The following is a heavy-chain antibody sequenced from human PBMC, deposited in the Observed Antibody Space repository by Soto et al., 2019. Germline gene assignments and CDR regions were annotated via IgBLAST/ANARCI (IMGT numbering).Heavy chain of an antibody. Sequence: SETLSLTCTVSGVTIISSNYYWGWIRQPPGKGLEWIGTIYYSGSTNYNPSLKSRVTISVDTSKNQFSLKLSSVTAADTAVYYCASAFYGSGSYWGVWGQGTTVTVSS. V-gene: IGHV4-39*01. D-gene: IGHD3-10*01. J-gene: IGHJ6*02. CDR2: IYYSGST. CDR1: GVTIISSNYY. CDR3: ASAFYGSGSYWGV.